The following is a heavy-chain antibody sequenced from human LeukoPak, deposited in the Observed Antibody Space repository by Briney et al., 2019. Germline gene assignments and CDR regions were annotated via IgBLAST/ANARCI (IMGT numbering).Heavy chain of an antibody. CDR2: ISYDGSKK. CDR3: ARVEYVDTAMALDY. J-gene: IGHJ4*02. D-gene: IGHD5-18*01. Sequence: PGGSLRLSCAASGFTFSNYEMHWVRQAPGKGLEWVGVISYDGSKKNYADSVKGRFTISRDNAKNSLYLQMNSLRAEDTAVYYCARVEYVDTAMALDYWGQGTLVTVSS. CDR1: GFTFSNYE. V-gene: IGHV3-30*07.